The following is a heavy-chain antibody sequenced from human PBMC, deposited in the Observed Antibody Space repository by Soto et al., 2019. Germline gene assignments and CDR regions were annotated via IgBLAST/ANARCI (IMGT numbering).Heavy chain of an antibody. Sequence: EVQLLESGGGLVQPGGSLRLSCAASGFTFSSYAMSWVRQAPGKGLEWVSAISGSGGSTYYADSVKGRFTISRDNSKNTLDQQMNSLRAEDTSVYYCAKIKGRYVDWLLYLFDYWGQGTLVTVSS. CDR1: GFTFSSYA. CDR2: ISGSGGST. D-gene: IGHD3-9*01. V-gene: IGHV3-23*01. J-gene: IGHJ4*02. CDR3: AKIKGRYVDWLLYLFDY.